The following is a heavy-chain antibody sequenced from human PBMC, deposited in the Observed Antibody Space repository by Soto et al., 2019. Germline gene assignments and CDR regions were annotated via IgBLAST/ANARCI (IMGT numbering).Heavy chain of an antibody. Sequence: QVQLVQSGAEGKKPGSSVKVSCKASGGTFSSYAISWVLQAPGQGLEWMGGIIPIFGTANYAQKFQGRVTITADESTSTAYMELCSPRSEDTAVYYCARSARPYYYYDSSVRPLDASDIWGQGTMLTVSS. V-gene: IGHV1-69*01. CDR2: IIPIFGTA. CDR3: ARSARPYYYYDSSVRPLDASDI. CDR1: GGTFSSYA. D-gene: IGHD3-22*01. J-gene: IGHJ3*02.